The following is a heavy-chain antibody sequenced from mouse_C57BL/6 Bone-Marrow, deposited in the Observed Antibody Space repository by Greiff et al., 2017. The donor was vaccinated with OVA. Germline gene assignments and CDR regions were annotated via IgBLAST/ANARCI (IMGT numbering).Heavy chain of an antibody. CDR1: GFTFSDYY. CDR3: ARQHHYFGRSYGAMDD. J-gene: IGHJ4*01. CDR2: ISNGGGST. Sequence: EVQLVESGGGLVQPGGSLKLSCAASGFTFSDYYMYWVRQTPEKRLEWVAYISNGGGSTYYPDTVKGRFTISRDNAKNTLYLQMSRLKSEDTAMYYCARQHHYFGRSYGAMDDWGQGTSVTVSS. V-gene: IGHV5-12*01. D-gene: IGHD1-1*01.